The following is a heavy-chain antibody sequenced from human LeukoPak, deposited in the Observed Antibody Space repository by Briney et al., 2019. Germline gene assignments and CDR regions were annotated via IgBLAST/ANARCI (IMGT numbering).Heavy chain of an antibody. CDR2: IKQDGSEK. D-gene: IGHD3-10*01. Sequence: GGSLRLSCAASGFTFSSYWMSWVRQAPGKGPEWVANIKQDGSEKYYVDSVKGRFTISRDNAKNSLYLQMNSLRAEDTAVYYCARSMVRGVPGPAEGFDPWGQGTLVTVSS. CDR3: ARSMVRGVPGPAEGFDP. CDR1: GFTFSSYW. V-gene: IGHV3-7*05. J-gene: IGHJ5*02.